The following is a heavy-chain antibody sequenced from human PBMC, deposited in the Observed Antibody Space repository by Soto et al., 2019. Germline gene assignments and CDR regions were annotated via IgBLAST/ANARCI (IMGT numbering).Heavy chain of an antibody. CDR2: IKRKSDGGTT. V-gene: IGHV3-15*01. J-gene: IGHJ4*02. Sequence: EVQLVESGGGLVKPGGSLRLSCAGSGFSVNNAWMTWVRQAPGQGLECVGRIKRKSDGGTTDYAATVKGRFTISRDDSTNTLYLQMNSLKTEDTAVYYCATEIGTIDYWGQGTLVTVSS. CDR3: ATEIGTIDY. CDR1: GFSVNNAW.